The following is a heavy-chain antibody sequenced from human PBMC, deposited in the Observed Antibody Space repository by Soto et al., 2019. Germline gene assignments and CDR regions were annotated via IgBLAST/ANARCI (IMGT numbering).Heavy chain of an antibody. V-gene: IGHV3-33*01. J-gene: IGHJ4*02. CDR2: IWYDGSKK. D-gene: IGHD3-9*01. CDR3: SRPYFHGGKDWFFDY. CDR1: GFTFSSYG. Sequence: QLQLVESGGGVVHPGRSLRLSCAASGFTFSSYGMHWVRQAPGKGLEWVAIIWYDGSKKYYADSVKGRFTISRDNSKNTLFLQMNSLRADDTAVYYFSRPYFHGGKDWFFDYWGQGTLVTVSS.